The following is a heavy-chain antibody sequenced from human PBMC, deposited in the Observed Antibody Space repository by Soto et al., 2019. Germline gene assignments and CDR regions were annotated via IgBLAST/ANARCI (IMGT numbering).Heavy chain of an antibody. CDR1: GGTFSSYA. V-gene: IGHV1-69*13. CDR3: ATSGYYRGDAFDI. Sequence: ASVKVSCKASGGTFSSYAISWVRQAPGQGLEWMGGIIPIFGTANYAQKFQGRVTITADESTSTAYMELSSLRSEDTAVYYCATSGYYRGDAFDIWGQGTMVTVSS. CDR2: IIPIFGTA. J-gene: IGHJ3*02. D-gene: IGHD2-15*01.